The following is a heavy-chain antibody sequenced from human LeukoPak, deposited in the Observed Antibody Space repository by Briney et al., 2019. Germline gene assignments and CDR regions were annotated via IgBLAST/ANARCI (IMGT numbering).Heavy chain of an antibody. Sequence: ASETLSLTCTVSCDSISRYYWRWVRQPPTRALVWMVYLHYSGSPNYSPSLHSRVTISVDTSKSQFSLKLSSVTAADTAVYYCARWSFDSLPARWYMDVWGKGTTVTVSS. CDR1: CDSISRYY. D-gene: IGHD2-2*01. V-gene: IGHV4-59*12. CDR2: LHYSGSP. CDR3: ARWSFDSLPARWYMDV. J-gene: IGHJ6*03.